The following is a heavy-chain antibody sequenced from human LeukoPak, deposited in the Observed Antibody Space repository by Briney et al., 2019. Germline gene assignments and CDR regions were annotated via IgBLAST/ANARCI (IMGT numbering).Heavy chain of an antibody. CDR1: GFTFSSYS. V-gene: IGHV3-21*01. CDR3: ARDHLLGVLPVRGVSHGMDV. D-gene: IGHD3-10*01. J-gene: IGHJ6*02. Sequence: GGSLRLSCAASGFTFSSYSMNWVRQAPGEGLEWVSSISSSSSYIYYADSVRGRFTISRDNAKNSLYLQMNSLSAEDTAVYYCARDHLLGVLPVRGVSHGMDVWGQGTTVTVSS. CDR2: ISSSSSYI.